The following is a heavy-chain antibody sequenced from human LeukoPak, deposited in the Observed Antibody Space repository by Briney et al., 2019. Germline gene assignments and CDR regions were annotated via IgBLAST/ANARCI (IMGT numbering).Heavy chain of an antibody. CDR3: AKGYRDSTTTFDY. Sequence: GGSLRLSCAASGFTFSSYAMNWVRQAPGKGLEWVSGISGSGGSTYYADSAKGRFTISRDNSKNTLYLQMNSLRAEDTAVYYCAKGYRDSTTTFDYWGQGTLVTVSS. V-gene: IGHV3-23*01. CDR1: GFTFSSYA. J-gene: IGHJ4*02. CDR2: ISGSGGST. D-gene: IGHD1-26*01.